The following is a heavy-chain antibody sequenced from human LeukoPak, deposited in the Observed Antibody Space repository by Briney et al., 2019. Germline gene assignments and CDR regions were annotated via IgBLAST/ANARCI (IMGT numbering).Heavy chain of an antibody. CDR2: IYYSGTT. Sequence: PSETLSLTCAVYGGSFSGYYWGWIRQPPGKGLEWTGTIYYSGTTYYNPSLKSRVTISVDTSKNQFSLKLNSVTAADTAVYYCARRRRGGRAARYFDYWGQGTLVTVSS. CDR1: GGSFSGYY. CDR3: ARRRRGGRAARYFDY. J-gene: IGHJ4*02. V-gene: IGHV4-34*01. D-gene: IGHD6-6*01.